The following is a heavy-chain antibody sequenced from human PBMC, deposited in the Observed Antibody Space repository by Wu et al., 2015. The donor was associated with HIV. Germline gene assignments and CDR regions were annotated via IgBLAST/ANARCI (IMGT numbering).Heavy chain of an antibody. D-gene: IGHD2-2*02. CDR2: IIPIFGTA. V-gene: IGHV1-69*13. CDR1: GGTFSSYA. Sequence: QVQXVQSGAEVKKPGSSVKVSCKASGGTFSSYAISWVRQAPGQGLEWMGRIIPIFGTANYAQKFQGRVTITADESTSTAYMELSSLRSEDTAVYYCARDCSSTSCYNTLDAFDIVGPKGQMVTVSS. CDR3: ARDCSSTSCYNTLDAFDI. J-gene: IGHJ3*02.